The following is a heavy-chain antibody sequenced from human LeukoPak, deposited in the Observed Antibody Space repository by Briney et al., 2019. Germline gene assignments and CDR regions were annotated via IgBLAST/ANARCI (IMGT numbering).Heavy chain of an antibody. CDR3: ARDVGGSSWGYFDY. CDR1: GFTVSSNY. J-gene: IGHJ4*02. V-gene: IGHV3-66*01. Sequence: GGSLRLSCAASGFTVSSNYMSWVRQAPGKGLEWVSVIYSGGSTYYADPVKGRFTISRDNSKNTLYLQMNSLRAEDTAVYYCARDVGGSSWGYFDYWGQGTLVTVSS. D-gene: IGHD3-16*01. CDR2: IYSGGST.